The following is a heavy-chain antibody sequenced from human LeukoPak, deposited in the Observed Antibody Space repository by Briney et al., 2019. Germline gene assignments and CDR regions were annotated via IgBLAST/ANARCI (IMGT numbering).Heavy chain of an antibody. CDR2: IYSGGST. Sequence: GGSLRLSCAASGFTVRSNYMSWVRQAPGKGLEWVSVIYSGGSTYYADSVKGRFTISRDNSKNTLYLQMNSLRAEDTAVYYCARVRGVVAWDLWGRGTLVTVSS. J-gene: IGHJ2*01. CDR1: GFTVRSNY. V-gene: IGHV3-53*01. CDR3: ARVRGVVAWDL. D-gene: IGHD3-10*01.